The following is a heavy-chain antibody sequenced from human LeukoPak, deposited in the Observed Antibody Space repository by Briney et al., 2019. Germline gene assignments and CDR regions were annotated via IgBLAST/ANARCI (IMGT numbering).Heavy chain of an antibody. V-gene: IGHV3-74*01. Sequence: GGSLRLSCAASGFTFSFNSMHWVRQGPGKGLVWVSRIKRDGSGTTYADSVKGRVTISRDNAKNTLYLQMNSLRAEDTAVYYCARVRGNNWFDPWGQGTLVTVSS. CDR1: GFTFSFNS. CDR3: ARVRGNNWFDP. CDR2: IKRDGSGT. J-gene: IGHJ5*02. D-gene: IGHD3-16*01.